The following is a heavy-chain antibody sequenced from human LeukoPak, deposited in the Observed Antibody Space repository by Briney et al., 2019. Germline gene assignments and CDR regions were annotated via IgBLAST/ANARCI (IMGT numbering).Heavy chain of an antibody. J-gene: IGHJ3*02. CDR1: GGSISSYY. CDR2: IYYSGNT. V-gene: IGHV4-59*12. Sequence: PSVTLSLTCTVSGGSISSYYWRWIRQPPGKGLEWIGYIYYSGNTNYNPSLRCRVTISVDTSKNQFSLKLSSVTAADTAVYYCARVLDSSGYYCSSANDGFDIWGQGTMVTVSS. CDR3: ARVLDSSGYYCSSANDGFDI. D-gene: IGHD3-22*01.